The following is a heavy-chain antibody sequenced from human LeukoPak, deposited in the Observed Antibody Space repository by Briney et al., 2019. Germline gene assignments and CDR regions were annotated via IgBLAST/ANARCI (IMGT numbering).Heavy chain of an antibody. J-gene: IGHJ4*02. CDR2: ISSSNNYI. CDR1: GFTFSIYS. CDR3: ARLTTGDYYFDY. Sequence: GGSLRLSCVASGFTFSIYSMNWVRQAPGKGLEWVSSISSSNNYIYYAGSVRGRFTISRDNAKNSLHLQMNGLRAEDTAVYYCARLTTGDYYFDYWGQGTLVTVSS. D-gene: IGHD7-27*01. V-gene: IGHV3-21*01.